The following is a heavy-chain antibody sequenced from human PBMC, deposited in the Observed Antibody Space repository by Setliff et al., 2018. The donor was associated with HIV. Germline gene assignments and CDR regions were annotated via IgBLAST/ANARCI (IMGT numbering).Heavy chain of an antibody. CDR1: GFTFSSYW. J-gene: IGHJ3*02. V-gene: IGHV3-7*03. CDR3: ARWPREVAEMGGAFDS. CDR2: IKEDGSEK. Sequence: GGSLRLSCAASGFTFSSYWMNWVRQAPGKGLEWVANIKEDGSEKYYVDSVKGRFTISRDNAKNSLYLQMNSLRAEDTAVYSCARWPREVAEMGGAFDSWGQGTMVTVSS. D-gene: IGHD3-16*01.